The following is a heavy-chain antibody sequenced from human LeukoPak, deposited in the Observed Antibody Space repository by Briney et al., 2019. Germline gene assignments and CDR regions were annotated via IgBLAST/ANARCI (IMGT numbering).Heavy chain of an antibody. J-gene: IGHJ4*02. V-gene: IGHV3-30*18. CDR3: AKELSDYGGNEGLDY. Sequence: PGGSLRLSCAASGFTFSSYGMHWVRQAPGKGLEWVAVISYDGSNKYYADSVKGRFTISRDNSKNTLYLQMNSLRAEDTAVYYCAKELSDYGGNEGLDYWGQGTLVTVSS. CDR1: GFTFSSYG. CDR2: ISYDGSNK. D-gene: IGHD4-23*01.